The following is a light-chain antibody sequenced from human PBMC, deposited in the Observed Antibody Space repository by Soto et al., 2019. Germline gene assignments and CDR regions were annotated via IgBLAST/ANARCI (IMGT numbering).Light chain of an antibody. CDR3: SSYTSSSTLV. Sequence: QSVLTQPASVSGSPGQSITISCTGTISDVGHYNYVSWYQQHPGKAPKLLIYEVTNRPSGVSNRFSGSKSGYTASLTISGLQAEDEADYYCSSYTSSSTLVFGGGTQLTVL. V-gene: IGLV2-14*01. CDR2: EVT. CDR1: ISDVGHYNY. J-gene: IGLJ7*01.